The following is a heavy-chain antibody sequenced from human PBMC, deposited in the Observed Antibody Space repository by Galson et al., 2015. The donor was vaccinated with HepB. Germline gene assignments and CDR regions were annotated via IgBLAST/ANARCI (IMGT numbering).Heavy chain of an antibody. V-gene: IGHV3-21*01. Sequence: SLRLSCAASGFTFSSYSMNWVRQAPGKGLEWVSSISSSSSYINYADSVKGRFTISRDNANNSLYLQMNSLRAEDTAVYYCARISRPEFEDYGGPYYYYYYMDVWGEGTTVTVSS. CDR2: ISSSSSYI. CDR3: ARISRPEFEDYGGPYYYYYYMDV. J-gene: IGHJ6*03. D-gene: IGHD4-17*01. CDR1: GFTFSSYS.